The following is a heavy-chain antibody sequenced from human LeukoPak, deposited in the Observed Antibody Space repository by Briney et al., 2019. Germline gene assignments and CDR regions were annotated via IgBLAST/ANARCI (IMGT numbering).Heavy chain of an antibody. Sequence: ARCLRLSCAAAGFTFSVFAMSWVRRTPGKGLEWASGISGSGDNTLYAESVKVRSTISKDIFMKTLYLLMNSLRAHETPLHHCAKMKGHPRPKYYMDVWGQGTTVTGSS. D-gene: IGHD1-26*01. CDR3: AKMKGHPRPKYYMDV. V-gene: IGHV3-23*01. J-gene: IGHJ6*01. CDR2: ISGSGDNT. CDR1: GFTFSVFA.